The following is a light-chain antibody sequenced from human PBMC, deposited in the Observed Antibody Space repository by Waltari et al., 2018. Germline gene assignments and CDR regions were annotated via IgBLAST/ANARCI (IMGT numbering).Light chain of an antibody. Sequence: NFILTQPHSVSESPGKTVTISCTRNSGSSKYVHWYQQRPGSAPTTLIYEDNQRPSGVPERFSGSIDRSSKFASLTISGLKTEDEADYYCQSYDSSSWVFGGGTRLTVL. CDR1: SGSSKY. CDR2: EDN. V-gene: IGLV6-57*03. CDR3: QSYDSSSWV. J-gene: IGLJ3*02.